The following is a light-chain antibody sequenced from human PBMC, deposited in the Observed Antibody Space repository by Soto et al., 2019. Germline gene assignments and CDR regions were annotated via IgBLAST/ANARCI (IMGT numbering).Light chain of an antibody. CDR2: GAS. CDR1: LSVASNY. Sequence: EIVLTQSPGTLSLSPGEGATLSCRASLSVASNYLAWYQQKPGQAPRLLIYGASSRATGIPDRFSGSGSGTEFSLTISKLEPEDFAVYYCQQYGSSPETFGLGTKVDIK. CDR3: QQYGSSPET. V-gene: IGKV3-20*01. J-gene: IGKJ1*01.